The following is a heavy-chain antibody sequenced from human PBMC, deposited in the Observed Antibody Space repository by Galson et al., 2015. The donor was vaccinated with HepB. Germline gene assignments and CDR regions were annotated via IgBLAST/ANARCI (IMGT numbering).Heavy chain of an antibody. CDR2: ITSSSTYI. V-gene: IGHV3-21*01. Sequence: SLRLSCAASGFTFTSYSMNWVRQAPGKGLEWVSSITSSSTYIYYADSVKGRFTISRDNAKKSLYLQMKSLRVEETAVYYCARCSRTVTTRSWLDYWGQGTLVTVSS. CDR1: GFTFTSYS. CDR3: ARCSRTVTTRSWLDY. J-gene: IGHJ4*02. D-gene: IGHD4-11*01.